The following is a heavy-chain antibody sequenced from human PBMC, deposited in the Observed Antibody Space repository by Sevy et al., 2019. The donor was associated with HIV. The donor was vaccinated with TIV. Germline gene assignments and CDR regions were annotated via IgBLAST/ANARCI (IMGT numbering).Heavy chain of an antibody. CDR3: TTMMRLYHAPNLWYFDL. Sequence: GGSLRLSCAASGFTFSNVWTSWVRQASGKGLEWVGRIQSKSEGGTTDYAAPVKGRFSISRDESRDTLYLQMNSLKTDDTAVYYCTTMMRLYHAPNLWYFDLWGRGTLVTVSS. CDR2: IQSKSEGGTT. V-gene: IGHV3-15*01. D-gene: IGHD2-2*01. J-gene: IGHJ2*01. CDR1: GFTFSNVW.